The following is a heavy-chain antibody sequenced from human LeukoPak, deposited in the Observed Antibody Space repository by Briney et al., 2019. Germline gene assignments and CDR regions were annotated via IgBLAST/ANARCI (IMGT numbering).Heavy chain of an antibody. CDR3: ARGVAVAGNFDY. CDR2: IYYSGST. D-gene: IGHD6-19*01. V-gene: IGHV4-59*01. Sequence: SETLSLTCTVSGGSISSYYWSWIRQPPGKGLEWIGYIYYSGSTNYNPSLKSRVTISVGTSKNQFSLKLSSVTAADTAVYYCARGVAVAGNFDYWGQGTLVTVSS. J-gene: IGHJ4*02. CDR1: GGSISSYY.